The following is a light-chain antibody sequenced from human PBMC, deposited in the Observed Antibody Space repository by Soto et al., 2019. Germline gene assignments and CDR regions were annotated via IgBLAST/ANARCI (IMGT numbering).Light chain of an antibody. CDR3: QQYGSSRT. J-gene: IGKJ1*01. CDR2: GTS. V-gene: IGKV3-20*01. CDR1: QSVSSSH. Sequence: VSTRSPGTLSLSPGERATLSCRASQSVSSSHLAWYQQKPGQAPRLLIYGTSSRATGIPDRFSGSGSGTDFTLTISRLEPEDFAVYYCQQYGSSRTSGQGTKVDI.